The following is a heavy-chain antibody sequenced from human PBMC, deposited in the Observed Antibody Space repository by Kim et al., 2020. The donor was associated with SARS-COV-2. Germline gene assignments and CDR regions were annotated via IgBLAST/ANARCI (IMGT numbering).Heavy chain of an antibody. J-gene: IGHJ3*02. Sequence: GGSLRLSCAASGFTFSSYAMHWVRQAPGKGLEWVAVISYDGSNKYYADSVKGRFTISRDNSKNTLYLQMNSLRAEDTAVYYCARAGSSTSCYTGAAFDI. CDR2: ISYDGSNK. CDR1: GFTFSSYA. D-gene: IGHD2-2*02. CDR3: ARAGSSTSCYTGAAFDI. V-gene: IGHV3-30-3*01.